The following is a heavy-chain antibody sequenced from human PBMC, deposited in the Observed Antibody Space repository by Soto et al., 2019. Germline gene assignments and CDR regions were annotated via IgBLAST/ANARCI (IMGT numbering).Heavy chain of an antibody. D-gene: IGHD3-3*01. V-gene: IGHV4-30-4*01. Sequence: SETLSLTCTVSGGSISSGDYYWSWIRQPPGNGLEWIGYIYYSGSTYYNPSLKSRVTISVDTSKNQFSLKLSSVTAADTAVYYGARSPYDFWSGNSFDPWGQGTLVTVSS. CDR2: IYYSGST. CDR1: GGSISSGDYY. CDR3: ARSPYDFWSGNSFDP. J-gene: IGHJ5*02.